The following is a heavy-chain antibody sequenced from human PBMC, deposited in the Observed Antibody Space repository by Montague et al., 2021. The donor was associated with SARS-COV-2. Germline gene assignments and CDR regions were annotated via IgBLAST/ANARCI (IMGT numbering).Heavy chain of an antibody. Sequence: TLSLTCTVSGDSISTGNYYWSWLRQRPGKGVEWIGYVDSRGRAYYTPSLKSRVDLSVDTSKSQLYLNLTSVTAADTAAYYCAGVRGGWPPRNWFDPWGQGTLVTVSS. D-gene: IGHD6-19*01. CDR3: AGVRGGWPPRNWFDP. CDR1: GDSISTGNYY. V-gene: IGHV4-31*03. CDR2: VDSRGRA. J-gene: IGHJ5*02.